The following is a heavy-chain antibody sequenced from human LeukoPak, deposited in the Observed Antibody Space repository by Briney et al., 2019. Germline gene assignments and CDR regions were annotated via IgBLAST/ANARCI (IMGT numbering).Heavy chain of an antibody. CDR1: GGSFSGYY. CDR3: ARLAVPAATSRNWFDP. CDR2: INHSGST. D-gene: IGHD2-2*01. Sequence: SETLSLTCAVYGGSFSGYYWSWIRQPPGKGLEWIGEINHSGSTNYNPSLKSRVTISVDTSKNQFSLKLSSVTAADTAVYYCARLAVPAATSRNWFDPWGQGTLVTVSS. V-gene: IGHV4-34*01. J-gene: IGHJ5*02.